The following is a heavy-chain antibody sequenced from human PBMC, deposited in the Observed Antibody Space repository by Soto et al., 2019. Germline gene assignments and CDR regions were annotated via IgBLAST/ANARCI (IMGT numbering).Heavy chain of an antibody. V-gene: IGHV3-23*01. J-gene: IGHJ5*02. CDR1: GFTLSSYA. D-gene: IGHD5-12*01. CDR3: AKLGGYISENWFEP. CDR2: ISGSGGST. Sequence: GGSLRLSCAASGFTLSSYAMSWVRQAPGKGLEWVSAISGSGGSTYYADSVKGRFTISRDNSKNTLYLQMNSLRAEDTAVYYCAKLGGYISENWFEPWGQGTLVTVSS.